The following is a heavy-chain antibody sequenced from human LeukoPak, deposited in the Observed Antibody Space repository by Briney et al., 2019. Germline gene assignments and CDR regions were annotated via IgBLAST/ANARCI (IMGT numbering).Heavy chain of an antibody. Sequence: PWASVKVSCKASGGTFSSYAISWVRQAPGQGLEWMGWINPNSGGTNYAQKFQGRVTMTRDTSISTAYMELSRLRSDDTAVYYCASESSGSTTWGQGTLVTVSS. D-gene: IGHD1-26*01. CDR2: INPNSGGT. V-gene: IGHV1-2*02. J-gene: IGHJ5*02. CDR1: GGTFSSYA. CDR3: ASESSGSTT.